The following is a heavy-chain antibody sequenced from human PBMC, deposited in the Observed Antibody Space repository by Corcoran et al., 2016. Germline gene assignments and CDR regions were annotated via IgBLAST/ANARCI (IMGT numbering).Heavy chain of an antibody. V-gene: IGHV3-33*01. CDR2: IYYDGSNK. J-gene: IGHJ5*02. D-gene: IGHD6-6*01. CDR3: ARDWTAGRPGWFDP. Sequence: QVQLVESGGGVVQPGRSLRLSCAASGFTFSSYGIHWVRQAPGKGLEWVAHIYYDGSNKYYADSVKGRFTISRDNSKNTLYLQMKSLRDEDTAVYYCARDWTAGRPGWFDPWGQGTLVTVSS. CDR1: GFTFSSYG.